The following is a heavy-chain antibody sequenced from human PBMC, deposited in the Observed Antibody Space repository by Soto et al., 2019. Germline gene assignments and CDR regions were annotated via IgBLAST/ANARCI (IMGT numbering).Heavy chain of an antibody. CDR3: ARQKSGDYYEYFDY. CDR1: GFTISGYG. D-gene: IGHD5-12*01. V-gene: IGHV3-48*02. Sequence: GGSLRLSCASSGFTISGYGMNWLRQAPGKGLEWISFIATSSGVDYADSVRGRFTISRDNAKNSLSLQMNSLRDEDTAVYYCARQKSGDYYEYFDYWGQGTLVTVSS. CDR2: IATSSGV. J-gene: IGHJ4*02.